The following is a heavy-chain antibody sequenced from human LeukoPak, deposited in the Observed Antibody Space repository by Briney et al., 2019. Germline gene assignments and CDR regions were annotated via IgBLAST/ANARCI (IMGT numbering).Heavy chain of an antibody. V-gene: IGHV4-59*01. CDR1: GGSISSYY. J-gene: IGHJ4*02. CDR2: IYYSGST. D-gene: IGHD1-26*01. CDR3: ARAGGTFRV. Sequence: PSETLSLTCTVSGGSISSYYWSWIRQPPGKGLEWIGYIYYSGSTNYNPSLKSRVTISVDTSKNQFSLRLSSVTAADTAVYYCARAGGTFRVWGQGTLVTVSS.